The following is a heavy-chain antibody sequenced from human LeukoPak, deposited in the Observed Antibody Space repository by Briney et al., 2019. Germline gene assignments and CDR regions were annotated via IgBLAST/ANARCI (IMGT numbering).Heavy chain of an antibody. V-gene: IGHV3-23*01. D-gene: IGHD4-17*01. CDR2: ISGSSGRT. CDR3: AKVTVSWYGDYGRGYFDL. CDR1: GFTFSSYA. Sequence: GGSLRLSCAASGFTFSSYAMSWVRQAPGEGLEWVSVISGSSGRTYYADSVKGRFTISRDDSKNTLYLQMNSLRAEDTAVYYCAKVTVSWYGDYGRGYFDLWGRGTLVTVSS. J-gene: IGHJ2*01.